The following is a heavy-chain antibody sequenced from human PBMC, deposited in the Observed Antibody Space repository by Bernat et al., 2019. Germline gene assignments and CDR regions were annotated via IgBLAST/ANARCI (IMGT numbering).Heavy chain of an antibody. V-gene: IGHV1-2*02. Sequence: QVQLVQSGAEVKKPGASVKVSCKASGYTFTGYYMHWVRQAPGQGLEWMGWINPNSGGTNYAQKFEGRVTMTREASISRAYMGLSRLRSDDTAVYYCARAYSSGWYRYDYWGQGTLVTVSS. CDR1: GYTFTGYY. CDR2: INPNSGGT. D-gene: IGHD6-19*01. J-gene: IGHJ4*02. CDR3: ARAYSSGWYRYDY.